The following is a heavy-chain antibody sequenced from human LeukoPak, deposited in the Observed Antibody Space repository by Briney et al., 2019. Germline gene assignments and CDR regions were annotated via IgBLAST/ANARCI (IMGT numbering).Heavy chain of an antibody. CDR1: GFTFSSYW. J-gene: IGHJ4*02. CDR2: IKRDGSKK. D-gene: IGHD2-2*01. CDR3: ASQPAAADVDY. V-gene: IGHV3-7*03. Sequence: PGGSLRLSCAASGFTFSSYWMTWVRQAPGKGLEWVANIKRDGSKKSYVDSVKGRFTISRDNAKNSLYLQMNSLRADDTGVYYCASQPAAADVDYWGQGTLVTVSS.